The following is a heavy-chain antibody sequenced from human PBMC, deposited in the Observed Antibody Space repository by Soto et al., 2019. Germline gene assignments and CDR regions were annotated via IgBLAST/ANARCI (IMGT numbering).Heavy chain of an antibody. D-gene: IGHD2-21*02. CDR1: GESLSDYY. CDR3: ARGRGGGNSVYFDH. Sequence: SETLSLTCAVYGESLSDYYWSWIRQPPGKGLEWIGEINHSGSPNYNPSLKSRVIVSVDTSKNQFSLKVSSVTAADTAVYYCARGRGGGNSVYFDHWGQETLVTVSS. J-gene: IGHJ4*02. CDR2: INHSGSP. V-gene: IGHV4-34*01.